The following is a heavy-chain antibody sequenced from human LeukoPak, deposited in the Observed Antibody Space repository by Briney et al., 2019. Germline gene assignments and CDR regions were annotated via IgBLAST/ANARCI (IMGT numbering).Heavy chain of an antibody. CDR3: ASADTDDFWSGYMDV. V-gene: IGHV3-7*01. CDR1: GFTFSSYW. CDR2: IKQDGSEK. D-gene: IGHD3-3*01. J-gene: IGHJ6*03. Sequence: GGSLRLSCAASGFTFSSYWMSWVRQAPGKGLEWVANIKQDGSEKYYVDSVKGRFTISRDNAKNSLYLQMNSLRAEDTAVYYCASADTDDFWSGYMDVWGKGTTVTVSS.